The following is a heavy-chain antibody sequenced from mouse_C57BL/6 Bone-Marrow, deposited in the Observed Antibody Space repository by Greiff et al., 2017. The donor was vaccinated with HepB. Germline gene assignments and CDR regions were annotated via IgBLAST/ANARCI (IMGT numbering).Heavy chain of an antibody. CDR2: IRRKSSNYAT. CDR3: VRGNFDY. CDR1: GFTFNTYA. V-gene: IGHV10-3*01. J-gene: IGHJ2*01. Sequence: DVQLVESGGGLVQPKGSLKLSCAASGFTFNTYAMHWVRQAPGKGLEWVARIRRKSSNYATYYADSVKDRFTISRADSQSMLYLQMNNLKTEDTAMYYCVRGNFDYWRQGTTLTVAS.